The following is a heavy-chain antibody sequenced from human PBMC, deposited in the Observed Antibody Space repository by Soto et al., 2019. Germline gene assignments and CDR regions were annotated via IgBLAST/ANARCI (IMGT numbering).Heavy chain of an antibody. Sequence: GGSLRLSCGASGFTFSSYGMHWVRQAPGKGLEWVAVISYDGSNKYYADSVKGRFTISRDNSKNTLYLQMNSLRAEDTAVYYCAKDLPYSSSWYLPYYYYGMDVWGQGTTVTVSS. CDR1: GFTFSSYG. D-gene: IGHD6-13*01. CDR2: ISYDGSNK. CDR3: AKDLPYSSSWYLPYYYYGMDV. V-gene: IGHV3-30*18. J-gene: IGHJ6*02.